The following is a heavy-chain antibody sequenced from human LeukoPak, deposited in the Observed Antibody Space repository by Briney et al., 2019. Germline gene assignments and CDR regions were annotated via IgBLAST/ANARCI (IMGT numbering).Heavy chain of an antibody. CDR2: ISTSSSTI. D-gene: IGHD3-10*01. J-gene: IGHJ4*02. V-gene: IGHV3-48*02. CDR3: ARSRGVSDY. CDR1: GFTFSSYS. Sequence: GGSLRLSCAASGFTFSSYSMSWVRQAPGKGLEWVSYISTSSSTIYYADSVKGRFTISRDNAKDSLYLQMSSLRDDDTAVYFCARSRGVSDYWGRGTLVTVSS.